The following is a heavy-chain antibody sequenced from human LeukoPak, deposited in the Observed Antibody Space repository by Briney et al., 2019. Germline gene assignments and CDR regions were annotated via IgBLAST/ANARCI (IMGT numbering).Heavy chain of an antibody. CDR2: INTDGNVT. D-gene: IGHD2-21*01. V-gene: IGHV3-74*03. CDR3: ARDIPLDY. J-gene: IGHJ4*02. Sequence: GGSLRLSCAASGFTFSSYWMDWVRQAPGKGLVWVSHINTDGNVTMYADSVKGRFTTSRDNAKNTLYLQMNSLRAEDTAVYYCARDIPLDYWGQGTLVTVSS. CDR1: GFTFSSYW.